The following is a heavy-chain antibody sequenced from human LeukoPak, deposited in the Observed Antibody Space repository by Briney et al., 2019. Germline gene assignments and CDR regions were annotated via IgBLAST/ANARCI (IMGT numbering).Heavy chain of an antibody. J-gene: IGHJ5*02. CDR3: ARQGGIVVVPAAREYNWFDP. V-gene: IGHV4-38-2*01. Sequence: SETLSLTCAVSGYSISSGYYWGWIRQPPGQGLEWIGRIYHSGSTYYNPSLKSRVTISVDTSKNQFSLKLSSVTAADTAVYYCARQGGIVVVPAAREYNWFDPWGQGTLVTVSS. CDR1: GYSISSGYY. CDR2: IYHSGST. D-gene: IGHD2-2*01.